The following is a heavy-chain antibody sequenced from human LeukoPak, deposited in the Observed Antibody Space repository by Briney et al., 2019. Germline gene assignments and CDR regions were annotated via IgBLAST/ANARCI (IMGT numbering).Heavy chain of an antibody. CDR3: ARGQTPYVWGSYRYAESYFDY. CDR1: GYTFTSYG. Sequence: ASVKVSCKASGYTFTSYGISWVRQAPGQGLEWMGWISAYNGDTNYAQKLQGRVTMTTDTSTSTAYMELRSLRSDDTAVYYCARGQTPYVWGSYRYAESYFDYWGQGTLVTVSS. V-gene: IGHV1-18*01. J-gene: IGHJ4*02. CDR2: ISAYNGDT. D-gene: IGHD3-16*02.